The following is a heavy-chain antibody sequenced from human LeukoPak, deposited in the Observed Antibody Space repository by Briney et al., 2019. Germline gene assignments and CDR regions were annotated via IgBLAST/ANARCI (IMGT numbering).Heavy chain of an antibody. Sequence: SETLSLTCAVYVGSFSGYYWSWIRQPPGKGLEWIGEINHSGSTNYNPSLKSRVTISVDTSKNQFSLKLSSVTAADTAVYYCARRVVVTAIRGNWFDPWGQGTLVTVSS. V-gene: IGHV4-34*01. J-gene: IGHJ5*02. CDR1: VGSFSGYY. D-gene: IGHD2-21*02. CDR2: INHSGST. CDR3: ARRVVVTAIRGNWFDP.